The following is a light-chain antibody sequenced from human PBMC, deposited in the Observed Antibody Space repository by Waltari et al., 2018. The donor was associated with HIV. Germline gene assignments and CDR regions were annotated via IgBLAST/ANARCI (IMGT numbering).Light chain of an antibody. V-gene: IGKV3-15*01. Sequence: EIVMTLSPATLSVSPGERVALSCRASPSVGSALAWYQQKPGQVPRLLIYGASTRATGVPARFSGSGSETEFTLTISSLQSEDFAVYYCQQYNKWPLTFGGGTKVEIK. CDR3: QQYNKWPLT. CDR1: PSVGSA. J-gene: IGKJ4*01. CDR2: GAS.